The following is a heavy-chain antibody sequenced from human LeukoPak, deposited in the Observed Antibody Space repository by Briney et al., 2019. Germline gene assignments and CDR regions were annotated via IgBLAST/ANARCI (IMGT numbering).Heavy chain of an antibody. D-gene: IGHD1-26*01. Sequence: ASVKVSCKASGYTFTSYDMHWVPQARGQGREGRRGISVYNGNTDYAQKLQGRVTMTTHPSTSTAYMAVRTLRSDDTAVYYCARDKDEWELLPHAFDIWGQGTLVNVSS. CDR1: GYTFTSYD. J-gene: IGHJ3*02. CDR2: ISVYNGNT. CDR3: ARDKDEWELLPHAFDI. V-gene: IGHV1-18*04.